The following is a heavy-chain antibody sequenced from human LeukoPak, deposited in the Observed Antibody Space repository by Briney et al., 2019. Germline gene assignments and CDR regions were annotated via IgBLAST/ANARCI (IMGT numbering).Heavy chain of an antibody. CDR3: ARVAVAAPDAFDI. V-gene: IGHV4-34*01. D-gene: IGHD6-19*01. J-gene: IGHJ3*02. CDR1: GGSLSGYY. CDR2: INHSGST. Sequence: KFSETLSLTCAVYGGSLSGYYWSWIRQPPGKGLEWIGEINHSGSTNYNPSLKSRVTISVDTSKNQFSLKLSSVTAADTAVYYCARVAVAAPDAFDIWGQGTMVTVSS.